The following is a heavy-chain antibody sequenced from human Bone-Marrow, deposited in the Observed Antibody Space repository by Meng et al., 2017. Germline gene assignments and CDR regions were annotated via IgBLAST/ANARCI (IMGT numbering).Heavy chain of an antibody. D-gene: IGHD6-25*01. Sequence: VQLGLSGAEEKKPRDSVKVSCKPSGYNFPDYYIHWVRRAPGQGLEWMGRINPKSGDTHYAQKFQARVTMTGDTSISTAYMELSGLRSDDTAMYYCARDEDISAAGKLFGDYWGQGTLVTVSS. V-gene: IGHV1-2*06. CDR3: ARDEDISAAGKLFGDY. CDR2: INPKSGDT. J-gene: IGHJ4*02. CDR1: GYNFPDYY.